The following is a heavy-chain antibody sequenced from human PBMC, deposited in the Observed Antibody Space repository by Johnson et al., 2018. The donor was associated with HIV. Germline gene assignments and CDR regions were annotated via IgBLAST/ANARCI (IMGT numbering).Heavy chain of an antibody. CDR3: GIPPSMVQGLFIGGGTLGDGSDL. Sequence: DVQLVESGGGLVQPGRSLRLSCAASGFTFDDYAMHWVRQAPGRGLEWVSGVSWNSASIAYADSVRGRFTISRDNARNSLYMQRNSLRAEDTAVYYCGIPPSMVQGLFIGGGTLGDGSDLWGHGTMVTVSS. CDR1: GFTFDDYA. CDR2: VSWNSASI. V-gene: IGHV3-9*01. D-gene: IGHD3-10*01. J-gene: IGHJ3*01.